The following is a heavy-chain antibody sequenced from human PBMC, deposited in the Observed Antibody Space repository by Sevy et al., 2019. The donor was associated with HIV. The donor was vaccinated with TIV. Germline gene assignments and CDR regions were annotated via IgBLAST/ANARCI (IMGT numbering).Heavy chain of an antibody. D-gene: IGHD3-9*01. Sequence: ASVKVSCKGSGYTFTNYGLIWVRQAPGHGLEYMGRINTNSGNPTFAPGFGGRFVFSLDTSVSTAFLQIDSLKAEDTALYYCARAHYNYFDTWGQGSLVTVSS. J-gene: IGHJ4*02. CDR1: GYTFTNYG. CDR3: ARAHYNYFDT. CDR2: INTNSGNP. V-gene: IGHV7-4-1*01.